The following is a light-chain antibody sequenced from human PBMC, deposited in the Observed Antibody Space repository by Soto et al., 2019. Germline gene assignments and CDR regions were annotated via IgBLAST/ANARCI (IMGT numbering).Light chain of an antibody. CDR3: QHEGSSTGT. Sequence: EIVLTQSPGTLSLSPGERATLSCRASQSVSSSYLAWYQQKPGQAPRLIIYGASSKATGSPDRFSGSGSGTGFTLTISILEPEDFAVYYCQHEGSSTGTLGQGTKVEIK. CDR2: GAS. CDR1: QSVSSSY. J-gene: IGKJ1*01. V-gene: IGKV3-20*01.